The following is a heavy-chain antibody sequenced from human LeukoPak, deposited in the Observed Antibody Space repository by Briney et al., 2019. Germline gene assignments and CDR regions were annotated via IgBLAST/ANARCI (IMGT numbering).Heavy chain of an antibody. J-gene: IGHJ4*02. Sequence: GGSLRLSCAASGFTFSSYAMSWVRQAPGKGLEWVSAISGSGGSTYYADSVKGRFTISRDNSKNTLYLQMNSLRAEGTAVYYCAKTYDSSGYWFDYWGQGTLVTVSS. CDR2: ISGSGGST. CDR3: AKTYDSSGYWFDY. CDR1: GFTFSSYA. D-gene: IGHD3-22*01. V-gene: IGHV3-23*01.